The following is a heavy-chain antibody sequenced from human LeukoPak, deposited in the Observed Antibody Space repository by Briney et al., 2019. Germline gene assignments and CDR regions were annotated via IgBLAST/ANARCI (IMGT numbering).Heavy chain of an antibody. Sequence: SVKVSCKVSGYTLTELSMHWVRQAPGQGLEWMGGIIPIFGTANYAQKFQGRVTITADESTSTAYMELSSLRSEDTAVYYCARGDPKAGSGYFDYWGQGTLVTVSS. CDR3: ARGDPKAGSGYFDY. J-gene: IGHJ4*02. D-gene: IGHD6-25*01. V-gene: IGHV1-69*13. CDR1: GYTLTELS. CDR2: IIPIFGTA.